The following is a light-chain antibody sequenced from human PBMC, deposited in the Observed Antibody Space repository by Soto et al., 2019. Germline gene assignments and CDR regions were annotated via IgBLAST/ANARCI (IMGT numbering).Light chain of an antibody. CDR3: QHYNSYSEA. V-gene: IGKV1-5*03. J-gene: IGKJ1*01. Sequence: DVQMTQSPSTLSASVGERVTITCRASQSVSTLLAWYQQKPGKAPKLLIYKASTLKSGVPSRFSGSGSGTEFTLTISSLQPDDFATYYCQHYNSYSEAFGQGTKVDI. CDR2: KAS. CDR1: QSVSTL.